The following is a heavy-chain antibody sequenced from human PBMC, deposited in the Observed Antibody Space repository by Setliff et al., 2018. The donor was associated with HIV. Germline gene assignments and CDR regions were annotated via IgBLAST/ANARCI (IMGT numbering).Heavy chain of an antibody. D-gene: IGHD3-10*01. J-gene: IGHJ6*03. CDR2: IKSKTDGGTT. CDR1: GFTFTNAW. Sequence: GGSLRLSCAASGFTFTNAWMSWVRQAPGKGLEWVGRIKSKTDGGTTDHAAPVKGRFTISRDDSKDTLYLQMNSLQTEDTAVYYCARGRLLWSGSYYYYYMDVWGKGTTVTVSS. CDR3: ARGRLLWSGSYYYYYMDV. V-gene: IGHV3-15*01.